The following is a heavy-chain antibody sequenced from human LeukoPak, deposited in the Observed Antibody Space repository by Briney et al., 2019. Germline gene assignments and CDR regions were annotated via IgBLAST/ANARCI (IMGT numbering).Heavy chain of an antibody. V-gene: IGHV4-59*08. D-gene: IGHD1-26*01. CDR2: IYYSGST. CDR3: ARLGYSGSYDWDY. Sequence: SETLSLTCAVYGGSFSGYYWSWIRQPPGKGLEWIGYIYYSGSTNYNPSLKSRVTISVDTSKNQFSLKLSSVTAADTAVYYCARLGYSGSYDWDYWGQGTLVTVSS. J-gene: IGHJ4*02. CDR1: GGSFSGYY.